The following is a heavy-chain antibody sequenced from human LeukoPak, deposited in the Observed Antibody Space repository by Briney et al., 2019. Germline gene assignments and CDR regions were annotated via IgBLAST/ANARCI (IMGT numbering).Heavy chain of an antibody. CDR1: GFTFNNYW. CDR2: IISDGSST. V-gene: IGHV3-74*01. J-gene: IGHJ4*02. D-gene: IGHD4-17*01. CDR3: ARDRKDDYGDLDY. Sequence: GGSLRLSCAASGFTFNNYWMHWVRQAPGKGLVWVSRIISDGSSTNYAASVKGRFTISRDNAKNSLYLQMNSLRAEDTAVYYCARDRKDDYGDLDYWGQGTLVTVSS.